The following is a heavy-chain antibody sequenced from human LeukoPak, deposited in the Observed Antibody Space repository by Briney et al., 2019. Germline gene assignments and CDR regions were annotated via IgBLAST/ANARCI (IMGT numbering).Heavy chain of an antibody. CDR1: GYTFTGYY. V-gene: IGHV1-2*02. J-gene: IGHJ4*02. Sequence: GASVKVSCKASGYTFTGYYMHWVRQAPGQGLEWMGWINPNSGGTNYAQKFQGRVTMTRDMSTSTVYMELSSLRSEDTAVYYCASEKLAGTSPHGYWGQGTLVTVSS. CDR3: ASEKLAGTSPHGY. D-gene: IGHD6-19*01. CDR2: INPNSGGT.